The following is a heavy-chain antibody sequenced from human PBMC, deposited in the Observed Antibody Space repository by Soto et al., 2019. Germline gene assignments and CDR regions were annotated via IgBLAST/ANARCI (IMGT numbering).Heavy chain of an antibody. V-gene: IGHV4-59*12. CDR2: IYYSGST. D-gene: IGHD3-10*01. CDR1: GGSISSYY. Sequence: SETLSLTCTVSGGSISSYYWSWIRQPPGKGLEWIGYIYYSGSTNYNPSLKSRVTISVDTSKNQFSLKLSSVTAADTAVYYCARGMNVLLWFGELSWGAYWGQGTLVTVSS. J-gene: IGHJ4*02. CDR3: ARGMNVLLWFGELSWGAY.